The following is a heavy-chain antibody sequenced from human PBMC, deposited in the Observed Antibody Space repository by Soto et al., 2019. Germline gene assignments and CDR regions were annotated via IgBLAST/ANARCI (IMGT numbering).Heavy chain of an antibody. CDR2: ISFHGRDK. CDR3: ARAYCSPTSCYHRAGEQYLSYYGMDV. D-gene: IGHD2-2*01. V-gene: IGHV3-30*04. CDR1: RFALSGYG. Sequence: GSLRLSCAASRFALSGYGFHWVRQAPGKGLEWVAFISFHGRDKSYADSVKGRFTISRDNSRNTVFLQMDSLRVEDTAEYFCARAYCSPTSCYHRAGEQYLSYYGMDVWGPGTTVTVSS. J-gene: IGHJ6*02.